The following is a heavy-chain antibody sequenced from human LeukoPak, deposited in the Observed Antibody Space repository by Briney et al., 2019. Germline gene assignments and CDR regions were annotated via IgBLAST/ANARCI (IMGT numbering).Heavy chain of an antibody. CDR3: ARAIEAVGMDY. J-gene: IGHJ4*02. Sequence: SVKVSCKASGYTFTSYDINWVRQPTGQGLDWMGWMNPNSGNTDYPQKFQGTVTITRNTSTSTVYMELSSLRSEDTAVYYCARAIEAVGMDYWGQGTLVTVYS. CDR2: MNPNSGNT. D-gene: IGHD6-13*01. CDR1: GYTFTSYD. V-gene: IGHV1-8*01.